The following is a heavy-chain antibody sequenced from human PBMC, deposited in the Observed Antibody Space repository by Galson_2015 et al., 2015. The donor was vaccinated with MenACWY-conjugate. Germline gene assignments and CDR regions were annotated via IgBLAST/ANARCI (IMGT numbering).Heavy chain of an antibody. D-gene: IGHD3-22*01. CDR2: IYYNGST. J-gene: IGHJ6*02. CDR3: ARDRVIYDSSGYSQTYGMDV. CDR1: GGSISSSY. V-gene: IGHV4-59*01. Sequence: SKTLSLTCTISGGSISSSYWSWIRQPPGKGLEWIGYIYYNGSTNYNPSLKSRVTISVDTSKNQFSLKLSSVTAADTAVYYCARDRVIYDSSGYSQTYGMDVWGQGTTVTVSS.